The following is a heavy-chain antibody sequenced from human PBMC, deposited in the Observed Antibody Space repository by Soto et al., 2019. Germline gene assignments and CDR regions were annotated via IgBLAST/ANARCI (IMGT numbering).Heavy chain of an antibody. CDR3: ATMGTPVTGLYYFDY. D-gene: IGHD4-17*01. CDR2: IKYSGTT. V-gene: IGHV4-39*01. CDR1: GGSISSSRCH. Sequence: SETLSLTCTVSGGSISSSRCHWGWIRQPPGKGLEWIASIKYSGTTFYNPSLKSRVTLSVDASKNQFALKLSFVTAADTAVYYCATMGTPVTGLYYFDYWGQGTLVTVSS. J-gene: IGHJ4*02.